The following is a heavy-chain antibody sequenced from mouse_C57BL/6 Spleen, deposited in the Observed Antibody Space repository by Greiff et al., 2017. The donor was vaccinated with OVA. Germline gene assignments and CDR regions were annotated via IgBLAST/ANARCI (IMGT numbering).Heavy chain of an antibody. CDR1: GFSLTSYA. CDR2: IWTGGGT. D-gene: IGHD2-4*01. Sequence: VQLKESGPGLVAPSQSLSITCTVSGFSLTSYAISWVRQPPGKGLEWLGVIWTGGGTNYNSALKSKLSISKDNSKSQVFLKMNSLQTDDTARYYCARNDYDYDEGYAMDYWGQGTSVTVSS. CDR3: ARNDYDYDEGYAMDY. V-gene: IGHV2-9-1*01. J-gene: IGHJ4*01.